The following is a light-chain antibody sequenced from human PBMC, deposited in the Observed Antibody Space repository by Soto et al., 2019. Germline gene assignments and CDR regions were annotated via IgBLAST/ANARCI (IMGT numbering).Light chain of an antibody. CDR3: QQYNNWWT. V-gene: IGKV3-15*01. J-gene: IGKJ1*01. Sequence: VMTQSPAPLAVAPGERATLSCRASQSVSSSLAWYQQKPGQAPRLLIYGASTRATGIPARFSGSGSGTEFTLTISSLQSEDSAVYYCQQYNNWWTFGQGTKVDIK. CDR1: QSVSSS. CDR2: GAS.